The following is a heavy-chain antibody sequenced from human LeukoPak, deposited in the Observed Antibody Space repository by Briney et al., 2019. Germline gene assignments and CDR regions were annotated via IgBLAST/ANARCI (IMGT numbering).Heavy chain of an antibody. CDR3: TKDTYCSGTTCNGGPGDY. CDR2: IYASGST. Sequence: SETLSLTCTVSGGSISSQYWSWIRQPAGKGLEWIGRIYASGSTNYNPSPKSRVTMSVDTSKNQFSLKLSSVTAADTAVFYCTKDTYCSGTTCNGGPGDYWGQGILVTVSS. CDR1: GGSISSQY. D-gene: IGHD2-2*01. J-gene: IGHJ4*02. V-gene: IGHV4-4*07.